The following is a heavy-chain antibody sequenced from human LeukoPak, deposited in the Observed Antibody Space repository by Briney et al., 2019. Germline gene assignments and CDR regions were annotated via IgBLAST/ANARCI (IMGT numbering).Heavy chain of an antibody. D-gene: IGHD3-10*01. V-gene: IGHV3-48*03. CDR2: ISGSGSSI. CDR3: AREVSGTGTSEFDY. Sequence: GSLRLSCAASGFTFSSNEMNWVRQAPGKGLEWVSYISGSGSSIYYADSVKGRFTISRDNAKNSLFLQMNSLRAEDTAVYYCAREVSGTGTSEFDYWGQGTLLTVSS. J-gene: IGHJ4*02. CDR1: GFTFSSNE.